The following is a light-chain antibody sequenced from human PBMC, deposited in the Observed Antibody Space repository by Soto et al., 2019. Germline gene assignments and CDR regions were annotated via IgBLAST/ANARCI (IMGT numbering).Light chain of an antibody. CDR3: SSYTISNTYV. CDR1: SSDVGSYNY. Sequence: QSVLTQPASVSGSPGQSITISCTGTSSDVGSYNYVSWYQHHPGKVPQLMIYDVSNRPSGVSNRFSGSKSGNMASLTISGLQAEDEADYYCSSYTISNTYVFGTGTKVTVL. V-gene: IGLV2-14*03. J-gene: IGLJ1*01. CDR2: DVS.